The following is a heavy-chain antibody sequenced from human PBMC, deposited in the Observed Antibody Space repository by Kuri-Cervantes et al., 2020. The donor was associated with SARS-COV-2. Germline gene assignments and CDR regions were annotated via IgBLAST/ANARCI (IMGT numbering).Heavy chain of an antibody. CDR2: ACYRSKWYN. D-gene: IGHD6-13*01. V-gene: IGHV6-1*01. Sequence: SGAISGDSVSSNSVAWNWSRQSPSGGLEWLGRACYRSKWYNDYVVSVKSGITINPDTSKSQFSLQLKSVTPEVTAVYYCARDRDLAGGMDVWGQGTTVTVSS. J-gene: IGHJ6*02. CDR3: ARDRDLAGGMDV. CDR1: GDSVSSNSVA.